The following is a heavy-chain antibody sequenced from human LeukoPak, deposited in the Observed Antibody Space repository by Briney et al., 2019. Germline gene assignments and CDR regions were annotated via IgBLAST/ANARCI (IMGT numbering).Heavy chain of an antibody. J-gene: IGHJ4*02. Sequence: GGSLRLSCAASGFTFSSYWMHWVRQAPGKGLVWVSRINTDGSSTSYADSVKGRFTISRDNAKNSVFLQMNSLRAEDTAVYHCARDRAVAGLFDNWGQGTLVTVSS. CDR2: INTDGSST. D-gene: IGHD6-19*01. CDR1: GFTFSSYW. CDR3: ARDRAVAGLFDN. V-gene: IGHV3-74*01.